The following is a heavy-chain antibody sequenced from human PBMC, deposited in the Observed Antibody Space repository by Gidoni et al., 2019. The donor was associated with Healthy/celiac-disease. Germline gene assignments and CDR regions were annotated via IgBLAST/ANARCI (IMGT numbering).Heavy chain of an antibody. J-gene: IGHJ1*01. D-gene: IGHD2-2*01. V-gene: IGHV3-21*01. Sequence: EVQLVESGGGLVKPGGSLRLSCAASGFTFSSYSMNWVRQAPGKGLGWVSSISSSSSYIYYADSVEGRFTISRDNAKNSLYLQMNSLRAEDTAVYYCARDTGYCSSTSCYAEYFQHWGQGTLVTVSS. CDR3: ARDTGYCSSTSCYAEYFQH. CDR2: ISSSSSYI. CDR1: GFTFSSYS.